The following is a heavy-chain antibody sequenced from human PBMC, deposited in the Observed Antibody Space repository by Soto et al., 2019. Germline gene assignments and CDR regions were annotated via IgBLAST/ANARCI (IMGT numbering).Heavy chain of an antibody. CDR1: GGSISSSNW. J-gene: IGHJ6*02. CDR2: IYHSGSA. CDR3: ARGIFVPPGIGYYYYGMDI. V-gene: IGHV4-4*02. D-gene: IGHD1-26*01. Sequence: PSETLSLTCAVSGGSISSSNWWSWVRQPPGKGLEWIGEIYHSGSANYNPSLKSRVTISVDKSKNQFSLKLSSVTAADTAVYYCARGIFVPPGIGYYYYGMDIWGQGTSVTVSS.